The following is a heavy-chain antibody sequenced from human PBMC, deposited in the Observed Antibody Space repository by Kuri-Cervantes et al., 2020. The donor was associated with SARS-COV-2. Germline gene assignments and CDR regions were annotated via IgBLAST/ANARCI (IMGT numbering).Heavy chain of an antibody. V-gene: IGHV1-69*13. J-gene: IGHJ4*01. Sequence: SVKVSCKASGGTFSSYAISWVRQAPGQGLEWMGGIIPIFGTANYAQKFQGRVTITADESTSTAYMELSSLRSEDTAVYYCASYAWELRLMFDYWGQGTLVTVSS. D-gene: IGHD1-26*01. CDR2: IIPIFGTA. CDR3: ASYAWELRLMFDY. CDR1: GGTFSSYA.